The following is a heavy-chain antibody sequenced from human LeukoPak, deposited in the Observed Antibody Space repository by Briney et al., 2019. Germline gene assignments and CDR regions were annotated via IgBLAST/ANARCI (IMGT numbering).Heavy chain of an antibody. V-gene: IGHV3-7*01. Sequence: GGSLRLSCAVSGFSVSGYWMTWVRQAPGKGLEWVANIKQDGSEKNYVDSVKGRFTISRDNAENSLFLQMNSLRVEDTAVYYCAREWQGGIAAAGTRIEGDYWGQGTPVTVSS. CDR2: IKQDGSEK. D-gene: IGHD6-13*01. CDR1: GFSVSGYW. CDR3: AREWQGGIAAAGTRIEGDY. J-gene: IGHJ4*02.